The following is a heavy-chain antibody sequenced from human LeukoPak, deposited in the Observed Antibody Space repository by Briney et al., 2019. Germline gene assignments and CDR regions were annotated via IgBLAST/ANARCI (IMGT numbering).Heavy chain of an antibody. CDR3: AGERGEEYSSGWYKRNYFDN. CDR1: GYSISSSNW. D-gene: IGHD6-19*01. J-gene: IGHJ4*02. V-gene: IGHV4-28*06. Sequence: PSETLSHTCAVSGYSISSSNWWGWIRQPPGKGLEWIGYIYYSGSTNYNPSLKSRVTMSVDTSKNQFSLKLSSVTALDTAVYYCAGERGEEYSSGWYKRNYFDNWGQGIRVTVSS. CDR2: IYYSGST.